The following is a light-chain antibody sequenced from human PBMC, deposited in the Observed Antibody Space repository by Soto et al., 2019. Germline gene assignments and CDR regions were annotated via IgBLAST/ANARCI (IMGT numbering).Light chain of an antibody. V-gene: IGKV3-20*01. J-gene: IGKJ4*01. CDR1: QSVSSSY. CDR2: GAS. Sequence: EIVLTQSPGTLSLSPGERATLSCRASQSVSSSYLAWYQQKPGQAPRLLIYGASSRATGIPDRFSGSGSGTDFKFTISSLEPEDFAEYYCQQYGSSRLTFGGGTKVEIK. CDR3: QQYGSSRLT.